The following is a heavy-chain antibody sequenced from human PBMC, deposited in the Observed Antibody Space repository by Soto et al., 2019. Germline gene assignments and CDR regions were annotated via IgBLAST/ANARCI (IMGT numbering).Heavy chain of an antibody. CDR2: ISYDGSNK. V-gene: IGHV3-30*18. J-gene: IGHJ3*02. Sequence: GGSLRLSCASSGFTFSSYGMHWVRQAPGKGLERVAVISYDGSNKYYADSVKGRFTISRDNSKNTRYLPMNSLRAEDTAVYYCANSVGNYYDSSGRDAFDIWGQGTMVTVSS. CDR1: GFTFSSYG. D-gene: IGHD3-22*01. CDR3: ANSVGNYYDSSGRDAFDI.